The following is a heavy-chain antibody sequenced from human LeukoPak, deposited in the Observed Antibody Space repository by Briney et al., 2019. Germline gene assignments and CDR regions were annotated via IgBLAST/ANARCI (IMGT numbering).Heavy chain of an antibody. CDR2: IWYDGSNK. Sequence: GGSLRLSCAASGLTFSSYGMHWVRQAPGKGLEWVAVIWYDGSNKYYADSVKGRFTISRDNSKNTLYLQMNSLRAEDTAVYYCAKDGGVRCSSTSCRGPFDYWGQGTLVTVSS. J-gene: IGHJ4*02. CDR1: GLTFSSYG. CDR3: AKDGGVRCSSTSCRGPFDY. V-gene: IGHV3-33*06. D-gene: IGHD2-2*01.